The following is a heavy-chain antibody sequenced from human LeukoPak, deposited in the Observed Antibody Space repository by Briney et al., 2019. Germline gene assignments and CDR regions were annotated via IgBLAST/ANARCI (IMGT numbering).Heavy chain of an antibody. D-gene: IGHD4-23*01. V-gene: IGHV3-21*01. J-gene: IGHJ4*02. CDR2: ISSSSSYI. Sequence: GGSLRLSCAASGFTFSSYSMNWVRQAPGKGLECVSSISSSSSYIYYADSVKGRFTISRDNAKNSLYLQMNSLRAEETAVYYCARAVVTLDDYWGQGTLVTVSS. CDR1: GFTFSSYS. CDR3: ARAVVTLDDY.